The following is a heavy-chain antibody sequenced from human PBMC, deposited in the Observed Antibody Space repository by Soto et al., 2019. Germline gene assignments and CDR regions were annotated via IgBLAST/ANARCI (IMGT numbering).Heavy chain of an antibody. CDR1: GGIFSSYA. CDR3: ARGEIVVVAAPRGDAFDI. Sequence: QVQLVQSGAEVKKPGSSVKVSCKASGGIFSSYAISWVRQAPGQGLEWMGGIIPIFGTANYAQKFQGRVTITADESTSTAYMELSSLRSEDTAVYYCARGEIVVVAAPRGDAFDIWGQGTMVTVSS. D-gene: IGHD2-15*01. J-gene: IGHJ3*02. CDR2: IIPIFGTA. V-gene: IGHV1-69*01.